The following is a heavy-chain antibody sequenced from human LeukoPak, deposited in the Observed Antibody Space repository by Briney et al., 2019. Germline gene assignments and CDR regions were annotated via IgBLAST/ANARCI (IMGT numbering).Heavy chain of an antibody. CDR2: ISYDGSNK. Sequence: GGSLRLSCAASGFTFGSYGMHWVRQAPGKGLEWVAVISYDGSNKYYADSVKGRFTISRDNSKNTLYLQMNSLRAEDTAVYYCAKDDYGGNSPYYYFYYGMDVWGQGTTVTVSS. CDR3: AKDDYGGNSPYYYFYYGMDV. D-gene: IGHD4-23*01. CDR1: GFTFGSYG. J-gene: IGHJ6*02. V-gene: IGHV3-30*18.